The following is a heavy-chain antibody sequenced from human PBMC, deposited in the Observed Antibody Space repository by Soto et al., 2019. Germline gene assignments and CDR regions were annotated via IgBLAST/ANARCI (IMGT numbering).Heavy chain of an antibody. V-gene: IGHV1-69*13. Sequence: SVKVSCKASGGTFSSYAISWVRQAPGQGLEWMGGIIPIFGTANYAQKFQGRVTITADESTSTAYMELSSLRSEDTAVYYCARDSLIVGATWSFDYWGQGTLVTVSS. CDR1: GGTFSSYA. CDR2: IIPIFGTA. D-gene: IGHD1-26*01. CDR3: ARDSLIVGATWSFDY. J-gene: IGHJ4*02.